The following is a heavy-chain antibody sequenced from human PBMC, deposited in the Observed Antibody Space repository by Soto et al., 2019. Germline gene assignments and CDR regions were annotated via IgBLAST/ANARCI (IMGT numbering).Heavy chain of an antibody. Sequence: PSETLSLTCAVYGGSFSGYYWSWIRQPPGKGLEWIGEINHSGSTNYNPSLKSRVTISVDTSKNQFSLKLSSVTAADTAVYYCARGRNYYGSGSYYVGWGQGTLVTVSS. V-gene: IGHV4-34*01. CDR2: INHSGST. CDR3: ARGRNYYGSGSYYVG. D-gene: IGHD3-10*01. J-gene: IGHJ4*02. CDR1: GGSFSGYY.